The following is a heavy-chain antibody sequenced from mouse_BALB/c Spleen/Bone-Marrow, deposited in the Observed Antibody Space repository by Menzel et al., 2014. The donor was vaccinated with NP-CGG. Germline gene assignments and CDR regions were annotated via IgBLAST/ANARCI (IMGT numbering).Heavy chain of an antibody. D-gene: IGHD4-1*01. V-gene: IGHV1-63*02. Sequence: QVHVKQSGAELVRPGTSVKISCKASGYTFTNYWLGWVKQRPGHGLEWIGDIYPGGGYTNYNEKFKGKATLTADTSSSTAYMQRRSLTSEDSADYFRARRGTGVDYWGQGTTLTVSS. J-gene: IGHJ2*01. CDR1: GYTFTNYW. CDR3: ARRGTGVDY. CDR2: IYPGGGYT.